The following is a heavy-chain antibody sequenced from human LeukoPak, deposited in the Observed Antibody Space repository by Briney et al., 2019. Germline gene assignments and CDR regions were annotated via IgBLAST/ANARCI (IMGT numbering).Heavy chain of an antibody. CDR2: IWSDASNR. Sequence: GGSLRLSCAASGFIFSHHGMHWVRQAPGKGLEWVAVIWSDASNRFYATSVKGRFTISRDNFQKTVFLQMNSLRVEYTGIYYCARDAQRGFDYSNSLRYWGHGTLVTVSS. CDR3: ARDAQRGFDYSNSLRY. J-gene: IGHJ4*01. D-gene: IGHD4-11*01. CDR1: GFIFSHHG. V-gene: IGHV3-30*12.